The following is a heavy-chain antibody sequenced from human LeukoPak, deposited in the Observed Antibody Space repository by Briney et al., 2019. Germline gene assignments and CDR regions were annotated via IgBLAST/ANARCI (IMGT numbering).Heavy chain of an antibody. J-gene: IGHJ4*02. CDR3: AKDRYIFDN. D-gene: IGHD3-16*02. CDR2: INDIGYTA. CDR1: GFSFSSFA. V-gene: IGHV3-23*01. Sequence: PGGSLRLSCAASGFSFSSFAMSWVRQAPGKGLEWVSGINDIGYTANYADSVKGRFTISRGNSKNTLFLQMNSLRAGDTAVYYCAKDRYIFDNWGQGTLVTVSS.